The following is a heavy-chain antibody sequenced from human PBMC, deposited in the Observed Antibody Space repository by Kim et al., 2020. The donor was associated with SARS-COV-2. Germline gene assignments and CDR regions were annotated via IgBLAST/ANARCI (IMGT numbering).Heavy chain of an antibody. V-gene: IGHV3-15*01. D-gene: IGHD2-15*01. CDR2: IKSKTDGGTT. CDR1: GFTFSNAW. CDR3: TTDKVVPYYYYYYGMDF. Sequence: GGSLRLSCAASGFTFSNAWMSWVRQAPGKGLEWVGRIKSKTDGGTTDYAAPVKARFTISRDDSKNTVYLQMNILKTEDTAVYYCTTDKVVPYYYYYYGMDFCGQGTTVTVSS. J-gene: IGHJ6*02.